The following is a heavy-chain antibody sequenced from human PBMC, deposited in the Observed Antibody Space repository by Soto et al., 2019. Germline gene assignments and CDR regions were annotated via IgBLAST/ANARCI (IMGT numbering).Heavy chain of an antibody. CDR2: ISAYNGNT. V-gene: IGHV1-18*01. Sequence: ASVKVSCKASGYTFTSYGISWVRQAPGQGLEWMGWISAYNGNTNYAQKLQGRVTMTTDTSTSTAYMELRSLRSDDTAVYYCARESYSNRGDYYYYGMDVWGQGTTVTVSS. CDR3: ARESYSNRGDYYYYGMDV. J-gene: IGHJ6*02. CDR1: GYTFTSYG. D-gene: IGHD4-4*01.